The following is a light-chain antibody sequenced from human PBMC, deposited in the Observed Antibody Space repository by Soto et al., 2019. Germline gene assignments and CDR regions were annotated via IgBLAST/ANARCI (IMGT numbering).Light chain of an antibody. CDR3: QHYNSYSEA. Sequence: IQLTQSPSSLSASVGDRVTITCRASQGISNYLGWYQQKPGKAPKLLIYAASTLQTGVPSRFSGGGSGTEFTLTIRSLQPDDFATYYCQHYNSYSEAFGQGTKVDIK. CDR2: AAS. J-gene: IGKJ1*01. CDR1: QGISNY. V-gene: IGKV1-9*01.